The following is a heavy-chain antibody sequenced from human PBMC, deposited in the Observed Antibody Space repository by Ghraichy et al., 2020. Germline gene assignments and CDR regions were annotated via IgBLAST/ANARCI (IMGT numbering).Heavy chain of an antibody. Sequence: GSLRLSCAASGFTFSSYGMHWVRQAPGKGLEWVAVISYDGSNKSYADSVKGRFTISRDNSKNTLYLQMDSLRAEDTAVYYCAKDPRTHSGSIPYYFDYWGQGTLVTVSS. CDR2: ISYDGSNK. D-gene: IGHD6-19*01. J-gene: IGHJ4*02. CDR1: GFTFSSYG. V-gene: IGHV3-30*18. CDR3: AKDPRTHSGSIPYYFDY.